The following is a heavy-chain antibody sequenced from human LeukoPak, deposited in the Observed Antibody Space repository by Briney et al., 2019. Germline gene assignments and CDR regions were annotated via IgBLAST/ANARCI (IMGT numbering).Heavy chain of an antibody. CDR1: GGSFSGYY. Sequence: ASETLSLACAVYGGSFSGYYWSWIRQPPGKGLEWIGEINHSGSTNYNPSLKSRVTMSVDTSKNQFSLKLSSVTAADTAVYYCARGGGGYDYVWGSYKPPHWFDPWGQGTLVTVSS. J-gene: IGHJ5*02. D-gene: IGHD3-16*01. CDR3: ARGGGGYDYVWGSYKPPHWFDP. V-gene: IGHV4-34*01. CDR2: INHSGST.